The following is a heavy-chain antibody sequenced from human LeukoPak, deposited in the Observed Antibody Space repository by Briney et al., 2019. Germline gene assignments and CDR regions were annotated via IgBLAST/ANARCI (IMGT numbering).Heavy chain of an antibody. CDR1: GFTFSSYA. V-gene: IGHV3-23*01. Sequence: GGSLRLSCAASGFTFSSYAMSWVRQAPGKGLEWVSAISGSGGSTYYADSVKGRFTISRDNSKNTLYLQMNSLRAEDTAVYYCAKDVYDSSAYYHYIDYWGQGTLVTVSS. CDR3: AKDVYDSSAYYHYIDY. D-gene: IGHD3-22*01. J-gene: IGHJ4*02. CDR2: ISGSGGST.